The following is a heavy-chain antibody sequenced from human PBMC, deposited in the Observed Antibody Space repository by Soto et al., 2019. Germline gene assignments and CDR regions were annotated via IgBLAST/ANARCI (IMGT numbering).Heavy chain of an antibody. CDR3: ATPLLTDAFDI. D-gene: IGHD2-15*01. CDR2: INAGNGNT. V-gene: IGHV1-3*01. Sequence: ASVKVSCKASGYTFTSYAMHWVRQAPGQRLEWMGWINAGNGNTKYSQKFRGRVTITRDTSASTAYMELSSLRSEDTAVYYCATPLLTDAFDIWGQGTMVTVSS. J-gene: IGHJ3*02. CDR1: GYTFTSYA.